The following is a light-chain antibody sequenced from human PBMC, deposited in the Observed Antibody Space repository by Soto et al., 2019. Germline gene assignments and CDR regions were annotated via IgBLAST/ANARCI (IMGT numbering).Light chain of an antibody. CDR2: GAS. V-gene: IGKV3-20*01. J-gene: IGKJ1*01. CDR1: QSISSPY. CDR3: QQYGSSGT. Sequence: KLSPGTLSLSPGERATLSCRASQSISSPYLAWYQQKPGQAPRLLIDGASNRATDIPDRFSGSGSGTDFTLTISRLEPEDFAVYYCQQYGSSGTFGQGTMVAIK.